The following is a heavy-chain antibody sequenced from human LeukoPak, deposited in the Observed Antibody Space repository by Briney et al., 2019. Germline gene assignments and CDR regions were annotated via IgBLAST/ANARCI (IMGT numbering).Heavy chain of an antibody. D-gene: IGHD5-18*01. CDR2: ISSSGSTI. Sequence: GGSLRLSCAASGFTFSDYYMSWIRQAPWKGLEWVSYISSSGSTIYYADSVKGRFTISRDNAKNSLYLQMNSLRAEDTAVYYCARDPMVNGDYYGMDVWGQGTTVTVSS. CDR3: ARDPMVNGDYYGMDV. V-gene: IGHV3-11*01. J-gene: IGHJ6*02. CDR1: GFTFSDYY.